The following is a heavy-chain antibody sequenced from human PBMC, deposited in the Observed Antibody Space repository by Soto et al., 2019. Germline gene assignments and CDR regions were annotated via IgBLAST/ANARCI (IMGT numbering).Heavy chain of an antibody. Sequence: SETLSLTCTVSGGSISSGDYYWSWIRQPPGKGLEWIGYIYYSGSTYYNPSLKSRVTISVDTSKNQFSLKLSSVTAADTAVYYCARVRGAQLLSNWFDPRGQATLVTVHS. CDR3: ARVRGAQLLSNWFDP. V-gene: IGHV4-30-4*01. D-gene: IGHD2-2*01. CDR1: GGSISSGDYY. J-gene: IGHJ5*02. CDR2: IYYSGST.